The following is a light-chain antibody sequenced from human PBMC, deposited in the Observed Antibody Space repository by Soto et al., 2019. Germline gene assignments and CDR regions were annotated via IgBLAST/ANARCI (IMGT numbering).Light chain of an antibody. Sequence: IQLTQSPSALSASVGDRVTITCRASQHVGTWLAWYQQKPGKAPKLLISKASSLESGVPSRFSGSGSGTAFTLTISSLQPDDFATYYCQQYNTYSYTFGQGTKLEIK. J-gene: IGKJ2*01. CDR1: QHVGTW. CDR3: QQYNTYSYT. CDR2: KAS. V-gene: IGKV1-5*03.